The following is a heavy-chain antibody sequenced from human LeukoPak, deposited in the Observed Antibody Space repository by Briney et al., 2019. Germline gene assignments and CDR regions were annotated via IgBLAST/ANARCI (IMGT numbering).Heavy chain of an antibody. CDR2: IIPIFGTA. D-gene: IGHD6-19*01. CDR1: GGTFSSYA. J-gene: IGHJ5*02. V-gene: IGHV1-69*13. CDR3: ARASSWYSSGFDWFDP. Sequence: SVKVSCKASGGTFSSYAISWVRHAPGQGLEWMGGIIPIFGTANYAQKFQGRVTITADESTSTAYMELSSLRSEDTAVYYCARASSWYSSGFDWFDPWGQGTLVTVSS.